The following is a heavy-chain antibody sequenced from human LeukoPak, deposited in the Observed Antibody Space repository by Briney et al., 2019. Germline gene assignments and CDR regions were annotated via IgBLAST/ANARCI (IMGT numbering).Heavy chain of an antibody. CDR3: ARGRRYCSSTSCLYYFDY. CDR2: SNPSGDST. J-gene: IGHJ4*02. CDR1: GYTFTSYY. Sequence: ASVKVSCKASGYTFTSYYMHWVRQAPGHGLEWMGISNPSGDSTNYAQKFQGRVTMTRNTSISTAYMELSSLRSEDTAVYYCARGRRYCSSTSCLYYFDYWGQGTLVTVSS. D-gene: IGHD2-2*01. V-gene: IGHV1-46*01.